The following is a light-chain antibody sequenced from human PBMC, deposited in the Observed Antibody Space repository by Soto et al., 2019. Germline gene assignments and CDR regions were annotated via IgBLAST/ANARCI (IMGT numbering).Light chain of an antibody. V-gene: IGLV2-14*01. CDR1: SSDVGAYKF. CDR2: EVS. Sequence: QLVLTQPASVSGSPGQSITIFCSGTSSDVGAYKFVSWYRHHPGKAPQVMIYEVSNRPSGVSNRFSGSKSGNTASLTISGLQPEDEGDYYCSSYTSTSTPWVFGGGTKLTVL. J-gene: IGLJ3*02. CDR3: SSYTSTSTPWV.